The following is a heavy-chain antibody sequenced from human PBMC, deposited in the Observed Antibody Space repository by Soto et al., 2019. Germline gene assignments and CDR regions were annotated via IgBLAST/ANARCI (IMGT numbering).Heavy chain of an antibody. CDR2: ISSNGGST. CDR1: GFTFSSYA. Sequence: GGALRLSCSASGFTFSSYAMHWVRQAPGKGLEYVSAISSNGGSTYYADPVKGRFTISRDNSKNTLYLQMSSLRAEDTAVYYCVKAREMHRTRYWFDPWGQGTLVTVSS. V-gene: IGHV3-64D*06. J-gene: IGHJ5*02. CDR3: VKAREMHRTRYWFDP.